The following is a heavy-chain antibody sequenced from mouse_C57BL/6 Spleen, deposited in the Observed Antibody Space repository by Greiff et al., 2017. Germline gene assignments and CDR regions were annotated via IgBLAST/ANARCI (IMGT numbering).Heavy chain of an antibody. Sequence: VKLQQSGAELVRPGASVKLSCTASGFNIKDSYMHWVKQRPGQGLEWIGRIDPEDGDTEYAPKFQGKATMTADTSSNTAYLQLNSLTSEDTAVYYCTTCYYYSAYWGQGTLVTVSA. CDR1: GFNIKDSY. D-gene: IGHD2-4*01. CDR3: TTCYYYSAY. J-gene: IGHJ3*01. CDR2: IDPEDGDT. V-gene: IGHV14-1*01.